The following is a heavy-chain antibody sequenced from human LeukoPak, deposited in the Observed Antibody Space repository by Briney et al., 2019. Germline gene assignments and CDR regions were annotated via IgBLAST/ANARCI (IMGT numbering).Heavy chain of an antibody. Sequence: PSETLSLTCTVSGGSISSYYWSWIRQPPGKGLEWIGYIYYSGSTNYNPPLKSRVTISVDTSKNQFSLKLSSVTAADTAVYYCAREKDDYGDTYYFDYWGQGTLVTVSS. V-gene: IGHV4-59*01. CDR3: AREKDDYGDTYYFDY. D-gene: IGHD4-17*01. CDR1: GGSISSYY. J-gene: IGHJ4*02. CDR2: IYYSGST.